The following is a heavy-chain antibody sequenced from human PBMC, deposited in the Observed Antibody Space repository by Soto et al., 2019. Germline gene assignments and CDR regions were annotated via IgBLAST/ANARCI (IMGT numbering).Heavy chain of an antibody. J-gene: IGHJ4*02. Sequence: PGGSLRLSCAASGFTFSDYYMSWIRQAPGKGLEWVSYISSSGSTIYYADSVKGRFTISRDNAKNSLYLQMNSLRAQDTAVYYCASTWASSTSDHDYWGQGTLVTVSS. CDR2: ISSSGSTI. V-gene: IGHV3-11*01. D-gene: IGHD2-2*01. CDR3: ASTWASSTSDHDY. CDR1: GFTFSDYY.